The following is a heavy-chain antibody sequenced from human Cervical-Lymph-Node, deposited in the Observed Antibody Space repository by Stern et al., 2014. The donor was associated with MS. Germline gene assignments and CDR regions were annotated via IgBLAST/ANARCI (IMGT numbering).Heavy chain of an antibody. CDR2: SNSDGSST. V-gene: IGHV3-74*02. CDR3: ARSNYGMDV. D-gene: IGHD2-8*01. J-gene: IGHJ6*02. CDR1: GFTFSSQW. Sequence: EVQLVESGGGVVQPGGSLRLSCVASGFTFSSQWMHWVRQAPGQGLVWVSRSNSDGSSTSYADSVKGRFTISRDNAKKTLYLQMDSLRAEDTAVYYCARSNYGMDVWGQGTTVAVSS.